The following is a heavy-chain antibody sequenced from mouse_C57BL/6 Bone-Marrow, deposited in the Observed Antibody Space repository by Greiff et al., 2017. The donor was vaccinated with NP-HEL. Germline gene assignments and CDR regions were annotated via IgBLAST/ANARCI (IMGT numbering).Heavy chain of an antibody. CDR3: AREGYYYGSSYVYFDY. Sequence: EVQLQQSGPELVKPGASVKMSCKASGYTFTDYNMHWVKQSHGKSLEWIGYINPNNGGTSYNQKFKGKATLTVNKSSSTAYMELRSLTSEDSAVYYCAREGYYYGSSYVYFDYWGQGTTLTVSS. V-gene: IGHV1-22*01. CDR2: INPNNGGT. J-gene: IGHJ2*01. CDR1: GYTFTDYN. D-gene: IGHD1-1*01.